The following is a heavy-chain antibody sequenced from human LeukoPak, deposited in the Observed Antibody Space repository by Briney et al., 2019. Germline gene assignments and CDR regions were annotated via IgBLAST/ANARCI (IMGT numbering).Heavy chain of an antibody. V-gene: IGHV4-61*02. CDR3: ARGKTRYYFDY. J-gene: IGHJ4*02. CDR1: GGSISSGSYY. CDR2: IYTSGST. D-gene: IGHD3-16*02. Sequence: TLSLTCTVSGGSISSGSYYWSWIRQPAGKGLEWIGRIYTSGSTNYNPSLKSRVTISVDTSKNQFSLQLSSVTAADTAVYYRARGKTRYYFDYWGQGTLVTVSS.